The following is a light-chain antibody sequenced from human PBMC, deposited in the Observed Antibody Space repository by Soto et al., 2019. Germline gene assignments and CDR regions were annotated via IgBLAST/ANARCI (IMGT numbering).Light chain of an antibody. Sequence: IHMTQSPSTMSASLGDRVTVTXRASRSISGWFAWYQQQQGXAPKXXXYDXASLESGVPSRLSGSGSGTEFTLPISSLQPEDFANYYCQQYKSYPRTFGQGTKVDIK. J-gene: IGKJ1*01. CDR3: QQYKSYPRT. CDR2: DXA. V-gene: IGKV1-5*01. CDR1: RSISGW.